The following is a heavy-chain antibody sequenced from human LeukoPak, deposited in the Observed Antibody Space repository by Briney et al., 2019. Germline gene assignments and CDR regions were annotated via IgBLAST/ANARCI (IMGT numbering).Heavy chain of an antibody. CDR1: GGSISSYY. CDR3: ARTTEGGYTYDYFYYYYMDV. Sequence: PSETLSLTCTVSGGSISSYYWSWIRQPPGKGLEWIGYIYYSGSTNYNPSLKSRVTISVDTSKNQFSLKLSSVTAADTAVYYCARTTEGGYTYDYFYYYYMDVWGKGTTVIISS. CDR2: IYYSGST. J-gene: IGHJ6*03. V-gene: IGHV4-59*01. D-gene: IGHD5-18*01.